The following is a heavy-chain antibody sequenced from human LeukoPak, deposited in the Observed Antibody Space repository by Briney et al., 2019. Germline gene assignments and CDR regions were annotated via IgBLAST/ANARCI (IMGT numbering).Heavy chain of an antibody. D-gene: IGHD6-13*01. CDR3: ARDPSSWYYYYMDV. V-gene: IGHV3-48*01. J-gene: IGHJ6*03. Sequence: ETLSLTCTVSGGSISTYYWNWVRQAPGKGLEWVSYISSSSSTIYYADSVKGRFTISRDNAKNSLYLQMNSLRAEDTAVYYCARDPSSWYYYYMDVWGKGTTVTVSS. CDR2: ISSSSSTI. CDR1: GGSISTYY.